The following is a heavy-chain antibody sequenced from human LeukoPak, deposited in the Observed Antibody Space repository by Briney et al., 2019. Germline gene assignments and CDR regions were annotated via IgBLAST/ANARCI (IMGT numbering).Heavy chain of an antibody. D-gene: IGHD4-23*01. CDR3: AKGYGGSHFDY. J-gene: IGHJ4*02. CDR1: GFTFSSYG. V-gene: IGHV3-30*02. Sequence: GGSLILSCAASGFTFSSYGMHWVRQAPGKGLEWVAFIRYDESNQYYADSVKGRFTISRDNSKSTLHLQMNSLKVEDTAVYYCAKGYGGSHFDYWGQGALVAVSS. CDR2: IRYDESNQ.